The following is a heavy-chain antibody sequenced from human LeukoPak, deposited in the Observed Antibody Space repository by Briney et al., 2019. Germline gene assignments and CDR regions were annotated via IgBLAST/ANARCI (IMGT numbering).Heavy chain of an antibody. Sequence: PGGSLRLSCAASGFAFSSYAMSWVRQARGKGLEWVSAISASGGSTYYADSVKGRFTISRDNSKNTLYLQMNSLRAEDTAVYYCAKELAGGVVLVYFDYWGQGTLVTVSS. CDR1: GFAFSSYA. J-gene: IGHJ4*02. D-gene: IGHD2-15*01. CDR3: AKELAGGVVLVYFDY. V-gene: IGHV3-23*01. CDR2: ISASGGST.